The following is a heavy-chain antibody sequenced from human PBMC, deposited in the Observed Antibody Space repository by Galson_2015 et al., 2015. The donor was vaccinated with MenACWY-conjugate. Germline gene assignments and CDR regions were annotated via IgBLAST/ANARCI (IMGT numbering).Heavy chain of an antibody. D-gene: IGHD6-19*01. CDR2: ITGNGDSI. CDR1: GFTFSRYA. Sequence: LRLSCAASGFTFSRYAMSWVRQAPGKGLEWVSVITGNGDSIYYADSVKGRFTISRDNSKSTLDLQMNSLRAEDTAVYFCAKWDSSGRTGYNYYGMDVWGQGTTVTVSS. CDR3: AKWDSSGRTGYNYYGMDV. J-gene: IGHJ6*02. V-gene: IGHV3-23*01.